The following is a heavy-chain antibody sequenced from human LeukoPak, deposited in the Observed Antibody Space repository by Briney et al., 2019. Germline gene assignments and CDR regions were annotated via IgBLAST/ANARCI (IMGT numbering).Heavy chain of an antibody. CDR2: INPSGGST. CDR1: GYTFTSYY. D-gene: IGHD6-13*01. J-gene: IGHJ4*02. CDR3: ARVVAAAGPFGY. V-gene: IGHV1-46*01. Sequence: ASVKVSCKASGYTFTSYYMHWVRQAPGQGLEWMGIINPSGGSTSYAQKFQGRVTMTRDMSTSTVYMELSSLRSEDTAVYYCARVVAAAGPFGYWGQGTLVTVSS.